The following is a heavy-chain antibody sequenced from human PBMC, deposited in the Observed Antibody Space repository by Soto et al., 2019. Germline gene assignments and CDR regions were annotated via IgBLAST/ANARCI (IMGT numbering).Heavy chain of an antibody. CDR2: ISYDGSNK. CDR3: AKELDDYVWGSYMGMDV. D-gene: IGHD3-16*01. V-gene: IGHV3-30*18. Sequence: GGSLRLSCAASGFTFSSYGMHWVRQAPGKGLEWVAVISYDGSNKYYADSVKGRFTISRDNSKNTLYLQMNSLRAEDTAVYYCAKELDDYVWGSYMGMDVWGQGTTVTVSS. CDR1: GFTFSSYG. J-gene: IGHJ6*02.